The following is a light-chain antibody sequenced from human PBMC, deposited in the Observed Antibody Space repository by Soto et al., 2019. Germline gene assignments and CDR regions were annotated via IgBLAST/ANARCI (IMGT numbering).Light chain of an antibody. CDR1: SSDVGSYNL. Sequence: QSALTQPASVSGSPGQSITISCTGTSSDVGSYNLVSCYEQHPGKAPKLMIYEGSKRASGVSNRFSGSKSGHTASLTISGLQAEDEADYYCCSYAGSSTVVFGGGTKLTVL. CDR3: CSYAGSSTVV. J-gene: IGLJ2*01. V-gene: IGLV2-23*01. CDR2: EGS.